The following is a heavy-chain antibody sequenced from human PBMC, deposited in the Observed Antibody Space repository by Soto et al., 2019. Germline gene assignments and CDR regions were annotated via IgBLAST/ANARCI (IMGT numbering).Heavy chain of an antibody. CDR1: GFIFNDYA. CDR2: ISWNSGYI. D-gene: IGHD6-6*01. Sequence: EVELVESGGGLVQPGRPLRLSCAASGFIFNDYAMHWVRQVPGKGLEWVSGISWNSGYIGYADSVKGRFTISRDNPKNSLYLQMNSLRSEDTALYYCAKVSSSSGYFQHWGQGTLVTVSS. J-gene: IGHJ1*01. V-gene: IGHV3-9*01. CDR3: AKVSSSSGYFQH.